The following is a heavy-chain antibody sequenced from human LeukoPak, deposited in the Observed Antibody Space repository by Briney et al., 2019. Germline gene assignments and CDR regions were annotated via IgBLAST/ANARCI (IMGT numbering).Heavy chain of an antibody. J-gene: IGHJ4*02. CDR1: GFTFSSYE. CDR2: ISGSGSTI. V-gene: IGHV3-48*03. Sequence: GGSLRLSCAASGFTFSSYEMNWVRQAPGKGLEWVSYISGSGSTIYYADSVKGRFTISRDNAKNSLYLQMNSLRAEDTAVYYCARDDGYNDFDYWGQGTLVTVSS. CDR3: ARDDGYNDFDY. D-gene: IGHD5-24*01.